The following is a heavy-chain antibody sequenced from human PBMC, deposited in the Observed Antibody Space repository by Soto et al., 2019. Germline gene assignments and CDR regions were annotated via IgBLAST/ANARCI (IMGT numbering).Heavy chain of an antibody. CDR2: IYYSGST. V-gene: IGHV4-59*01. CDR3: ARGLGQFERSVDAGASDI. J-gene: IGHJ3*02. CDR1: GGSISSYY. Sequence: SETLSLTCTVSGGSISSYYWSWIRQPPWKGLEWIGYIYYSGSTNYNPSLKSRVTISVDTSKNQFSLKLSSVTAADTAVYYCARGLGQFERSVDAGASDISCQATMLTVSS. D-gene: IGHD3-16*01.